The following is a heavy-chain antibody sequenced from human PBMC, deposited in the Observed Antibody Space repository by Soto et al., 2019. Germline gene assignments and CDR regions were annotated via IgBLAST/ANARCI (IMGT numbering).Heavy chain of an antibody. Sequence: PGGSLRLSCAASGFTFSSYAMHWVRQAPGKGLEWVAVISYDGSNKYYADSVKGRFTISRDNSKNTLYLQMNSLRAEDTAVYYCASPVNYYDSSGPDYWRQGTLVTVSS. CDR1: GFTFSSYA. J-gene: IGHJ4*02. V-gene: IGHV3-30-3*01. D-gene: IGHD3-22*01. CDR2: ISYDGSNK. CDR3: ASPVNYYDSSGPDY.